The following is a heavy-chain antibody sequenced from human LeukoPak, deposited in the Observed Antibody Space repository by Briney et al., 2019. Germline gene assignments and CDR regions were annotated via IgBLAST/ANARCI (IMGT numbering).Heavy chain of an antibody. CDR3: AVEVLAVGYSYGRLDY. CDR2: IRYDGSNK. D-gene: IGHD5-18*01. CDR1: GFTFSSSG. Sequence: GGSLRLSCAASGFTFSSSGMHWVRQAPGKGLQWVAFIRYDGSNKYYADSVKGRFTISRDNSKNTLYLQMNSLRAEDTAVYYCAVEVLAVGYSYGRLDYWGQGTLVTVSS. J-gene: IGHJ4*02. V-gene: IGHV3-30*02.